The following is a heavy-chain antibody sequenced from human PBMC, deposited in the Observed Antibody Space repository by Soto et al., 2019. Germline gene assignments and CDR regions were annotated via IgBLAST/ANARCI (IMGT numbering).Heavy chain of an antibody. CDR1: GFTFSNFA. V-gene: IGHV3-23*01. CDR3: ARDWATTVRGAMLATDYFGMDV. J-gene: IGHJ6*02. D-gene: IGHD3-10*01. CDR2: LTGSSGVT. Sequence: EVQLLESGGGLVQPGGSLRLSCVVSGFTFSNFAMSWVRQAPGKGLEWVSTLTGSSGVTYYADSVKGRFAISRDNSRNTLSLQMNSLTAEDTAVYYCARDWATTVRGAMLATDYFGMDVWGQGTTVTVSS.